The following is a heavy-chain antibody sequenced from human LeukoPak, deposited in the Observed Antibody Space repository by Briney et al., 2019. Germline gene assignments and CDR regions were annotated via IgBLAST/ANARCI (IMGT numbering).Heavy chain of an antibody. CDR3: ARGALAVAVDY. V-gene: IGHV4-34*01. CDR1: GGSFSGYY. CDR2: INHSGST. Sequence: SETLSLTCAVYGGSFSGYYWSWIRQPLGKGLEWIGDINHSGSTNYNPSLKSRVTISVDTSKNQFSLKLSAVTAADTAVYYCARGALAVAVDYWGQGTLVTASS. J-gene: IGHJ4*02. D-gene: IGHD6-19*01.